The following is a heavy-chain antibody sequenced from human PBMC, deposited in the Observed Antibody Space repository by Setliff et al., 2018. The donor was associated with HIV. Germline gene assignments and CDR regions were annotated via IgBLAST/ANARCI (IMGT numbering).Heavy chain of an antibody. CDR1: GFTFSSYG. V-gene: IGHV3-30*02. CDR3: AKTSGWTTIDY. CDR2: IRNDGSNK. D-gene: IGHD6-19*01. J-gene: IGHJ4*02. Sequence: GSLRLSCAASGFTFSSYGMHWVRQAPGKGLECVAFIRNDGSNKYYADSVKGRFTISRDDSKNTVYLQMNSLRAEDTAVYYCAKTSGWTTIDYWGQGTLVTVSS.